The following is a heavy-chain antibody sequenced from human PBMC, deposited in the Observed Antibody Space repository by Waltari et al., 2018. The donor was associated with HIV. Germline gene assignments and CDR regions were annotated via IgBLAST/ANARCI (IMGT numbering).Heavy chain of an antibody. D-gene: IGHD4-17*01. V-gene: IGHV4-31*03. J-gene: IGHJ5*02. Sequence: QVQLQESGPGLVKPSQTLSLSCTVSGASISRCYYYWSWIRQHPGKGLEWIGYIYYRGYTHYSPSLQSRVTISVDTSKNHFSLNLSSVTAADTAVYYCARDKYGGHWFDPWGQGTLVTVSS. CDR1: GASISRCYYY. CDR3: ARDKYGGHWFDP. CDR2: IYYRGYT.